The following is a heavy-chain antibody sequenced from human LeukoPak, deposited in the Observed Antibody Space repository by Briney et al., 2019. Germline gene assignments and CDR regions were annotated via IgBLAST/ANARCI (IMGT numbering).Heavy chain of an antibody. CDR2: IYYSGST. J-gene: IGHJ4*02. CDR3: ASHRRTGTHY. D-gene: IGHD1-1*01. Sequence: SETLSLTCTVSGGSISSYYWSWIRQPPGKGLEWIGYIYYSGSTNYNPSLKSRVTISVDTSKNQFSLKLSSVTAADTAVYYCASHRRTGTHYWGQGTLVTVSS. V-gene: IGHV4-59*12. CDR1: GGSISSYY.